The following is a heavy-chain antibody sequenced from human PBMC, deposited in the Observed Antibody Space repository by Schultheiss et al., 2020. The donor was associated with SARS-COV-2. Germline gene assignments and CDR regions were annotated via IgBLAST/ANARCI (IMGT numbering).Heavy chain of an antibody. Sequence: SETLSLTCTVSGGSISSGGYYWSWIRQHPGKGLEWIGYIYYSGSTFYNPSLKNRVTISVDTSKNQFSLKLSSVTAADTAIYYCARHVGYYYAPPGLWGQGTLVTVSS. V-gene: IGHV4-39*01. J-gene: IGHJ4*02. CDR2: IYYSGST. CDR1: GGSISSGGYY. CDR3: ARHVGYYYAPPGL. D-gene: IGHD3-10*01.